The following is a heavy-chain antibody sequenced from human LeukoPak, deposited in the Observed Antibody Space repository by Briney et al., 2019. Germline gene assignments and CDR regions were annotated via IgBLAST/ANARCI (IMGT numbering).Heavy chain of an antibody. CDR2: INHSGST. J-gene: IGHJ5*02. CDR1: GGSFSGYY. Sequence: SSETLSLTCAVYGGSFSGYYWSWIRQPPGKGLEWIGEINHSGSTNYNPSLKSRVTISVDTSKNQFSLKLSSVTAADTAVYYCARDRGYYDSSGRARFDPWGQGTLVTVSS. D-gene: IGHD3-22*01. CDR3: ARDRGYYDSSGRARFDP. V-gene: IGHV4-34*01.